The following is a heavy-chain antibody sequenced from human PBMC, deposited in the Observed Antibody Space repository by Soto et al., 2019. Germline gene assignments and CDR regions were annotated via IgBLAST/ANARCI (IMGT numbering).Heavy chain of an antibody. CDR1: GFTFSDYY. V-gene: IGHV3-11*06. CDR3: ARLRASSWYMGGYLDY. Sequence: LRLSFAASGFTFSDYYMSWIRQAPGKGLEWVSYIVSSSAYTNYADSVKGRFTISRDNAKNSLYLEMNSLRAEDTAVYYCARLRASSWYMGGYLDYWGQGTLVTVSS. J-gene: IGHJ4*02. CDR2: IVSSSAYT. D-gene: IGHD6-13*01.